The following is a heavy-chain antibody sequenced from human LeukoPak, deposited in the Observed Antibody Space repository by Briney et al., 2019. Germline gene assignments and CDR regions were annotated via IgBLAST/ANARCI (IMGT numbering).Heavy chain of an antibody. CDR3: ARHVSGSSNAFDI. J-gene: IGHJ3*02. D-gene: IGHD6-6*01. V-gene: IGHV4-39*01. CDR1: GGSISSSGYY. Sequence: SETLSLTCTVSGGSISSSGYYWGWIRQPPGKGLEWIGIINYSGSTYYNPSLKSRVTISVDTSKSQFSLKLSSVTATDTAVYYCARHVSGSSNAFDIWGQGTMVTVSS. CDR2: INYSGST.